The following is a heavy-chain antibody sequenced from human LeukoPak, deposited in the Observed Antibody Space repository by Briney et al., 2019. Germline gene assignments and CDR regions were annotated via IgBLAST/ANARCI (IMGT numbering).Heavy chain of an antibody. J-gene: IGHJ6*02. Sequence: SQTLSLTCALSGGSIKNYYWSWIRQPLGKGLEWIGYVYYTGTTSYNPSLKSRVTISVETSKNQFSLTLNSVTAADTAVYHCARQSDPYYHYGLDFWGQGTTVIVSS. CDR2: VYYTGTT. V-gene: IGHV4-59*01. CDR3: ARQSDPYYHYGLDF. CDR1: GGSIKNYY.